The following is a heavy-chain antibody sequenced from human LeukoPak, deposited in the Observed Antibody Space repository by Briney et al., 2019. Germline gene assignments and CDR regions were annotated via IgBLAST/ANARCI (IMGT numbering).Heavy chain of an antibody. V-gene: IGHV1-8*01. CDR1: GYTFTSYD. D-gene: IGHD3-22*01. CDR3: ARGYYYDSSGYYYY. CDR2: MNPNSGNT. J-gene: IGHJ4*02. Sequence: ASVKVSYKASGYTFTSYDINWVRQATGQGLEWMGWMNPNSGNTGYAQKFQGRVTMTRNTSISTAYMELSSLRSEDTAVYYCARGYYYDSSGYYYYWGQGTLVTVSS.